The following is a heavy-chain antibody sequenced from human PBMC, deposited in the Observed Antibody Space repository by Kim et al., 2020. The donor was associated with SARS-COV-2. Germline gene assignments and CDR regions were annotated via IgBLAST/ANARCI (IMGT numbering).Heavy chain of an antibody. Sequence: GGSLRLSCIGSGFTFSGYWMSWVRQVPGKGLEWVANVKQDGIEKFYVDSVKGRFSISRDNAKDSLSLQMHSLRVEDTAVYYCVREAGDCSGASCPTTGRFDSWGQGTLVTVSS. D-gene: IGHD2-15*01. CDR2: VKQDGIEK. J-gene: IGHJ4*02. CDR1: GFTFSGYW. CDR3: VREAGDCSGASCPTTGRFDS. V-gene: IGHV3-7*03.